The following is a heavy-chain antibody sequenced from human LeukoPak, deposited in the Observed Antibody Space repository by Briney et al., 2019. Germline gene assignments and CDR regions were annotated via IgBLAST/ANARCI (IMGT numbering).Heavy chain of an antibody. J-gene: IGHJ4*02. CDR1: GYTFTNYY. Sequence: ASVKVSCKASGYTFTNYYIHWVRQAPGQGLEWMGLINPGGGNTNYAQNFQGRVTMTEDTSTDTAYMELSSLRSEDTAVYYCATGSGYNWNQSPTFDYWGQGTLVTVSS. D-gene: IGHD1-1*01. V-gene: IGHV1-46*01. CDR3: ATGSGYNWNQSPTFDY. CDR2: INPGGGNT.